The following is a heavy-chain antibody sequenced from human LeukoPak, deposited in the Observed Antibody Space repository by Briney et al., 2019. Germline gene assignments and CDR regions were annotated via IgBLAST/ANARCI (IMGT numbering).Heavy chain of an antibody. CDR2: LSGRGGST. CDR1: GFTFDTYA. CDR3: AKGRCSGGSCYGRGFDY. V-gene: IGHV3-23*01. D-gene: IGHD2-15*01. J-gene: IGHJ4*02. Sequence: GGSLRLSCAASGFTFDTYAMSWVRQAPGKGLEWVSGLSGRGGSTYYADSVKGRFTISRDNAKNTLYLQMNSLRAEDTAVYYCAKGRCSGGSCYGRGFDYWGQGTLVTVSS.